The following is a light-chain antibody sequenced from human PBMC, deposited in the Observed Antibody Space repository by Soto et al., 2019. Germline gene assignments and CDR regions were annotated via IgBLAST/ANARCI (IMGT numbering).Light chain of an antibody. CDR1: LTISSY. CDR3: QQAYSFPIT. V-gene: IGKV1-39*01. J-gene: IGKJ5*01. Sequence: DIQMTQSPSSLSAFVGDRVTITCRASLTISSYLNWYQQKSGKAPKLLISAASSLESGVPPRFSGSGSGTDFTLTINSLQPEDFATYYCQQAYSFPITFGQGTRLEIK. CDR2: AAS.